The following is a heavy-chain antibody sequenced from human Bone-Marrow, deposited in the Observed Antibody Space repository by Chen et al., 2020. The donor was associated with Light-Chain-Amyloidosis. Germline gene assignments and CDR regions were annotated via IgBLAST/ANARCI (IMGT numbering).Heavy chain of an antibody. V-gene: IGHV4-31*03. D-gene: IGHD4-17*01. CDR2: IYYSGST. CDR3: ARGPSDYGDPYYYYYYMDV. CDR1: GGSISSGGYY. J-gene: IGHJ6*03. Sequence: QVQLQESGPGLVKPSQTLSLTCTVSGGSISSGGYYWSWIRQHPGKGLEWIGYIYYSGSTYYNPSLKSRVTISVDTSKNQISLKLSSVTAADTAVYYCARGPSDYGDPYYYYYYMDVWGKGTTVTVSS.